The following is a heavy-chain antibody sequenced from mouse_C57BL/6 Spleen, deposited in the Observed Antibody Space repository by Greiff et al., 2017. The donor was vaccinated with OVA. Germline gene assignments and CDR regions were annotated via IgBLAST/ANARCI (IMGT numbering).Heavy chain of an antibody. CDR2: IWTGGGT. CDR3: ARNGDYYGSSLYYYAMDY. Sequence: VKLKESGPGLVAPSQSLSITCTVSGFSLTSYAISWVRQPPGKGLEWLGVIWTGGGTNYNSALKSRLSISKDNSKSQVFLKMNSLQTDDTARYYCARNGDYYGSSLYYYAMDYWGQGTSVTVSS. CDR1: GFSLTSYA. V-gene: IGHV2-9-1*01. J-gene: IGHJ4*01. D-gene: IGHD1-1*01.